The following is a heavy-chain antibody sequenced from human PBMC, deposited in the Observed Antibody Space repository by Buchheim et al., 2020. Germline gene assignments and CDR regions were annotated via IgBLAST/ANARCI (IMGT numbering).Heavy chain of an antibody. J-gene: IGHJ5*01. D-gene: IGHD2-2*01. V-gene: IGHV4-59*08. CDR1: GGSMSRYY. CDR3: ARHRALGYCSSLNCYSFDP. Sequence: QVQLQESGPGLVKPSETLSLTCTVSGGSMSRYYWSWMRQSPGKGLEWIGYIFYSGSTNYNPALKSRVPISLDMSNNQLSLKLNSVTAADTAVYYCARHRALGYCSSLNCYSFDPWGQGIL. CDR2: IFYSGST.